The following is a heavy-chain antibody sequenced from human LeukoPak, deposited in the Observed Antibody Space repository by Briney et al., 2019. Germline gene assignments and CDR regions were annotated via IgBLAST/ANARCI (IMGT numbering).Heavy chain of an antibody. V-gene: IGHV3-30*18. CDR3: AKGDSGYSYADIDY. CDR2: ISYDGSNK. CDR1: GFTFSSYG. J-gene: IGHJ4*02. Sequence: LGRSLRLSCAASGFTFSSYGMHWVRQAPGKGLEWVAVISYDGSNKYYADSVKGRFTISRDNSKNTLYLQMNSLRAEDTAVYYCAKGDSGYSYADIDYWGQGTLVTVSS. D-gene: IGHD5-18*01.